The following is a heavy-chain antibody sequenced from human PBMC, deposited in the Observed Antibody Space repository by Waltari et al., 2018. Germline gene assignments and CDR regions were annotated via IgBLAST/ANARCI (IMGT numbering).Heavy chain of an antibody. V-gene: IGHV3-23*01. CDR1: GFTFSSYA. CDR3: AKSLDVAMIVVVTPWFFDY. D-gene: IGHD3-22*01. CDR2: ISGSGGST. J-gene: IGHJ4*02. Sequence: EVQLLESGGGLVQPGGSLRLSCAASGFTFSSYAMSWVRQAPGKGLEWVSAISGSGGSTYYADSVKGRFTISRDNSKNTLYLQMNSLRAEDTAVYYCAKSLDVAMIVVVTPWFFDYWGQGTLVTVSS.